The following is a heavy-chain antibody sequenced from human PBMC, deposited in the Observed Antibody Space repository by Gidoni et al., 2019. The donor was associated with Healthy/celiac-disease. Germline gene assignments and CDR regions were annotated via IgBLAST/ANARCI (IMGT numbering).Heavy chain of an antibody. D-gene: IGHD3-9*01. CDR2: IKQDGSEK. CDR1: GFTFSSSW. V-gene: IGHV3-7*04. J-gene: IGHJ5*02. CDR3: ARDLPANYDILTGYYGGGPYNWFDP. Sequence: CAASGFTFSSSWMSWVRQAPGKGLEWVANIKQDGSEKYYVDSVKGRFTISRDNAKNSLYLQMNSLRAEDTAVYYCARDLPANYDILTGYYGGGPYNWFDPWGQGTLVTVSS.